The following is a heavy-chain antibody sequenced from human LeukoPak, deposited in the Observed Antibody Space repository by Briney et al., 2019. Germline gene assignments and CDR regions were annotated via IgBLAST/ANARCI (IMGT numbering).Heavy chain of an antibody. Sequence: GASVKVSCKASGYTFTSYGISWVRQAPGQGLEWMGWISAYNGNTNYAQKFQGRVTMTTDTSTSTAYMELRSLRSDDTAVYYCARDKRGYYGSGTFLDATFDPWGQGTLVTVSS. CDR3: ARDKRGYYGSGTFLDATFDP. D-gene: IGHD3-10*01. V-gene: IGHV1-18*01. CDR2: ISAYNGNT. CDR1: GYTFTSYG. J-gene: IGHJ5*02.